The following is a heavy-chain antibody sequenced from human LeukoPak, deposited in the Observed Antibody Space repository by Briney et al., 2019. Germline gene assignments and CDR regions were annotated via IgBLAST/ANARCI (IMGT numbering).Heavy chain of an antibody. CDR3: ARGFGGYCSSTSCLVTIDY. V-gene: IGHV3-21*01. J-gene: IGHJ4*02. CDR2: ICSTRTYI. D-gene: IGHD2-2*01. Sequence: GGSLRLSCAASGFTFSSYTMNWVRQAPGKGPEWVSSICSTRTYICYADSLKGRFTISRDNAKNSLYLQMDSLRAEDTAVYYCARGFGGYCSSTSCLVTIDYWGQGTPVTVSS. CDR1: GFTFSSYT.